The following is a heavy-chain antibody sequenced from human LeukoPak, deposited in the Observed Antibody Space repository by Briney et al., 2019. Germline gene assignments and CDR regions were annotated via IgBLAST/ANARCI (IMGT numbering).Heavy chain of an antibody. CDR3: ARVVPAAPDAYYYYYMDV. D-gene: IGHD2-2*01. CDR1: GGTFSSYT. CDR2: IIPILGIA. J-gene: IGHJ6*03. V-gene: IGHV1-69*02. Sequence: SVKVSCKASGGTFSSYTISWVRQAPGQGLEWMGRIIPILGIANYAQKFQGRDTITADKSTSTAYMELSSLRSEDTAVYYCARVVPAAPDAYYYYYMDVWGKGTTVTVSS.